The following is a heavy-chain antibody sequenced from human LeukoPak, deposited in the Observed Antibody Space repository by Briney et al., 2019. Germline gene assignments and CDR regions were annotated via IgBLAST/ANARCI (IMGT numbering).Heavy chain of an antibody. CDR1: GFTFSSYA. J-gene: IGHJ4*02. Sequence: GGSLRLSCAASGFTFSSYAMSWVRQAPGKGLEWVSAISGSGGSTYYADSVKGRFTVSRDNSKNTLYLQMSSLRADDTAVYYCATPRGIVVVVAAPSFDFWGQGTLVTVSS. V-gene: IGHV3-23*01. CDR2: ISGSGGST. D-gene: IGHD2-15*01. CDR3: ATPRGIVVVVAAPSFDF.